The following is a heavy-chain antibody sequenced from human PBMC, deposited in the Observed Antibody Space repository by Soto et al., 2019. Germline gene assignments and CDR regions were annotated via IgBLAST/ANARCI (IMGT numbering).Heavy chain of an antibody. D-gene: IGHD4-17*01. CDR3: ARARSVTTYVYY. J-gene: IGHJ4*02. CDR2: ISAYSGNT. CDR1: GYTFASYG. Sequence: QVQLVQSGAEVKKPGASVKVSCKASGYTFASYGISWVRQAPGQGLEWMGWISAYSGNTNYAQQLQGRVTMTTDTPTSTAYMELRSLRSDDTAVYYCARARSVTTYVYYWGQGTLVTVSS. V-gene: IGHV1-18*01.